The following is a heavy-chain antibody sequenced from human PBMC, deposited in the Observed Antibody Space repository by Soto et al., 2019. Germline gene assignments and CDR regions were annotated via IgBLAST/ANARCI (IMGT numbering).Heavy chain of an antibody. Sequence: GESLKISCKGSGYSFTSYWTGWVRQMPGKGLEWMGIIYPGDSDTRYSPSFQGQVTISADKSISTAYLQWSSLKASDTAMYYCARQDCSSTSCSTHYYYGMDVWGQGTTVTVSS. D-gene: IGHD2-2*01. CDR3: ARQDCSSTSCSTHYYYGMDV. CDR2: IYPGDSDT. J-gene: IGHJ6*02. V-gene: IGHV5-51*01. CDR1: GYSFTSYW.